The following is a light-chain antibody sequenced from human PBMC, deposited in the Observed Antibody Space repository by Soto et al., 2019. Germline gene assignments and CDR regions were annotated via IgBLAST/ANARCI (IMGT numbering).Light chain of an antibody. Sequence: DIQITQSPSTLSAYVGDRVTITCRASQSISSWLAWYQQKPGKAPKLLIYKASSLESGVPSRFSGSGSGTEFTLAISSLQPEDSATYYCQQSFSTPQTFGGGTKVDIK. CDR2: KAS. V-gene: IGKV1-5*03. CDR1: QSISSW. CDR3: QQSFSTPQT. J-gene: IGKJ4*01.